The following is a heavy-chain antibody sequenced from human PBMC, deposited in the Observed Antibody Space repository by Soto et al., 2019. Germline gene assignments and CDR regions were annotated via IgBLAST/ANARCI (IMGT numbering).Heavy chain of an antibody. D-gene: IGHD6-19*01. CDR1: GFTFSSYS. J-gene: IGHJ3*02. Sequence: EVQLVESGGGLVKPGGSLRLSCAASGFTFSSYSMNWVRQAPGKGLEWVSSISSSSSYIYYADSVKGRFTISRDNAKNSLYLQMNSLRAEDTAVYYCARYSSSVWYRGAFDIWGQGTMVTVSS. V-gene: IGHV3-21*01. CDR2: ISSSSSYI. CDR3: ARYSSSVWYRGAFDI.